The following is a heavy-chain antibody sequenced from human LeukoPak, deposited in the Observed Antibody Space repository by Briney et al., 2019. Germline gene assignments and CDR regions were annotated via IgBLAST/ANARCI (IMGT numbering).Heavy chain of an antibody. CDR1: GYTFTGYY. Sequence: ASVKVSCKASGYTFTGYYIHWVRQAPGQGLEWMGWINPNSGGTNYAQKFQGKVTMTRDTSISTAYMELSRLRSDDTAVYYCARGPLRYFDWLLLYWGQGTLVTVSS. J-gene: IGHJ4*02. CDR3: ARGPLRYFDWLLLY. V-gene: IGHV1-2*02. D-gene: IGHD3-9*01. CDR2: INPNSGGT.